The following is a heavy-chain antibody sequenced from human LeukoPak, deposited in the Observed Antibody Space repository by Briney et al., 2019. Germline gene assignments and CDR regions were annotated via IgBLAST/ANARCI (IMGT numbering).Heavy chain of an antibody. V-gene: IGHV4-39*07. Sequence: SETLSLTCTVSGGSISSSSYYWGWIRQPPGKGLEWIGSIYFSGSTYYNPSLKSRVTISVDTSKNQFSLKLSSVTAADTAVYYCARAATYYDISTYGHLDVWGQGTTVTV. CDR2: IYFSGST. CDR1: GGSISSSSYY. D-gene: IGHD3-22*01. CDR3: ARAATYYDISTYGHLDV. J-gene: IGHJ6*02.